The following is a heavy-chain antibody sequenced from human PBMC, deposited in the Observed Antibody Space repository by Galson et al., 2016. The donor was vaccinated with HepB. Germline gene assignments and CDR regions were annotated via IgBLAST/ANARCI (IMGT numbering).Heavy chain of an antibody. V-gene: IGHV1-58*01. J-gene: IGHJ4*02. CDR2: IAVGGGDA. Sequence: SVKVSCKASGFTFTHSAVQWVRQARGQHLEWIGWIAVGGGDATYAEQFKGRVTITRDMSTNTAYMDLSSLTFDDTAVYYCVAAVYCGANCYAYYFDFWGQGTLVTVSS. CDR3: VAAVYCGANCYAYYFDF. D-gene: IGHD2-21*02. CDR1: GFTFTHSA.